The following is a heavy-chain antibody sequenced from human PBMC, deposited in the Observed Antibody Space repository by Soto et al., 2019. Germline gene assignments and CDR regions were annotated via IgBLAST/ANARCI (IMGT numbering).Heavy chain of an antibody. CDR3: ASPDYDSSGAIDY. J-gene: IGHJ4*02. CDR2: ISYDGSNK. Sequence: GGSLRLSCAASGFTFCSYSMHWVRQAPGKGLEWVAVISYDGSNKYYADSVKGRFTISRDNSKNTLYLQMNSLRAEDTAVYYCASPDYDSSGAIDYWGQGTLVTVSS. D-gene: IGHD3-22*01. CDR1: GFTFCSYS. V-gene: IGHV3-30-3*01.